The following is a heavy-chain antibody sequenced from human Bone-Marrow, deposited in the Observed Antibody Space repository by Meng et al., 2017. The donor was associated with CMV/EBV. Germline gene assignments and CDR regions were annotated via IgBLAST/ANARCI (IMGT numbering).Heavy chain of an antibody. CDR3: ARGSENFDY. J-gene: IGHJ4*02. CDR2: TYYRSKWYN. CDR1: GDGVSSNSAA. Sequence: SEPLSLTCAISGDGVSSNSAAWNWIRQSPSRGLEWLGRTYYRSKWYNDYAVSVKSRITINPDTSKNQFYLQLNSVTPEDTALYYWARGSENFDYWGQGTLVTVSS. V-gene: IGHV6-1*01.